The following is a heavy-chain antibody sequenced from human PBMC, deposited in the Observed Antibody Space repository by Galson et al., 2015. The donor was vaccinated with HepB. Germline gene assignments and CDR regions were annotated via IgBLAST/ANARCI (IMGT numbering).Heavy chain of an antibody. CDR2: IYYSGST. CDR1: GGSISSSSYY. D-gene: IGHD6-19*01. Sequence: TVSGGSISSSSYYWGWIRQPPGKGLEWIGSIYYSGSTYYNPSLKSRVTISVDTSKNQFSLKLSSVTAADTAVYYCARVELGGWYLDYWGQGTLVTVSS. J-gene: IGHJ4*02. CDR3: ARVELGGWYLDY. V-gene: IGHV4-39*07.